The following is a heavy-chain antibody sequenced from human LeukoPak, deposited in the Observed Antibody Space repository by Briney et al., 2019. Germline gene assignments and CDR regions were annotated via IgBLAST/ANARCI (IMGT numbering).Heavy chain of an antibody. J-gene: IGHJ4*02. CDR3: ARDPQPLDY. V-gene: IGHV4-61*10. CDR2: IYYSGST. Sequence: SETLSLTCTVSGGSISIGSYYWSWIRQPAGKGLEWIGYIYYSGSTNYNPSLKSRVTISVDTSKNQFSLKLSSVTAADTAVYYCARDPQPLDYWGQGTLVTVSS. CDR1: GGSISIGSYY.